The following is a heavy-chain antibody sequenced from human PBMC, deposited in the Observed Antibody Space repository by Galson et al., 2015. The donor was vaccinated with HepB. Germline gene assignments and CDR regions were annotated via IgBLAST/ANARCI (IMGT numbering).Heavy chain of an antibody. D-gene: IGHD1-1*01. Sequence: SLRLSCAASVFTFSSYAMHWVRQAPGKGLEWVALISYDGSNKYYADSVKGRFTISRDNSKNTLYLQMNSLRAEDTAVYYCARELGQRDDYWGQGTLVTVSS. V-gene: IGHV3-30*04. CDR3: ARELGQRDDY. CDR1: VFTFSSYA. J-gene: IGHJ4*02. CDR2: ISYDGSNK.